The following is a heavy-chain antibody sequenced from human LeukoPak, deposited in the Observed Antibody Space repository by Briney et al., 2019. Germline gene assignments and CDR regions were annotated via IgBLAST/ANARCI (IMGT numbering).Heavy chain of an antibody. CDR2: IIPIFGTA. CDR3: ARGGSSWQLQLYFQH. Sequence: SVKVSCKASGGTFSSYAISWVRQAPGQGLEWMGGIIPIFGTANYAQKFQGRVAITADESTSTAYMELSSLRSEDTAVYYCARGGSSWQLQLYFQHWGQGTLVTVSS. J-gene: IGHJ1*01. CDR1: GGTFSSYA. V-gene: IGHV1-69*13. D-gene: IGHD6-13*01.